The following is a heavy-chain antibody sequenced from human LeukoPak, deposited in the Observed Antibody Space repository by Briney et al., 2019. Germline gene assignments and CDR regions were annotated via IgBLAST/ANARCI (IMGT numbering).Heavy chain of an antibody. V-gene: IGHV1-8*02. D-gene: IGHD3-22*01. Sequence: ASVKVSCKAPGYTFTSYDINWVRQATGQGLEWMGWMNPNSGNTGYAQKFQGRVTMTTDTSTSTAYMELRSLRSDDTAVYYCARFNNYYDSSGGTNWFDPWGQGTLVTVSS. CDR2: MNPNSGNT. CDR1: GYTFTSYD. CDR3: ARFNNYYDSSGGTNWFDP. J-gene: IGHJ5*02.